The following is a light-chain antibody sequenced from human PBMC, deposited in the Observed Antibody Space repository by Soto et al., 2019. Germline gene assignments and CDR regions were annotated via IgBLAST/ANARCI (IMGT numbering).Light chain of an antibody. CDR3: QSYDSSLSGSV. V-gene: IGLV1-40*01. J-gene: IGLJ2*01. CDR1: SSNIGAGYD. CDR2: GNS. Sequence: QSVLTQPPSVSGAPGQRVTIPCTGRSSNIGAGYDVHWYQQLPGTAPKLLIYGNSNRPSGVPDRFSGSKSGTSASLAITGLQAEDEADYYCQSYDSSLSGSVFGGGTKVTVL.